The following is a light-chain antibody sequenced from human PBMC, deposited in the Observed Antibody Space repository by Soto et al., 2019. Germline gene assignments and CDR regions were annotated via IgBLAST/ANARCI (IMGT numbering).Light chain of an antibody. V-gene: IGLV2-14*01. CDR2: EVS. J-gene: IGLJ3*02. CDR1: SSDVGAYKY. CDR3: SSYTTSSTLE. Sequence: QSVLTQPASVSGSPGQSITISCTGTSSDVGAYKYVSWYQQQHPGKAPKLMIYEVSNRPSGVSNRFSGSKSGNTASLTSSGLQAEDEADYYCSSYTTSSTLEFGGGTQLTVL.